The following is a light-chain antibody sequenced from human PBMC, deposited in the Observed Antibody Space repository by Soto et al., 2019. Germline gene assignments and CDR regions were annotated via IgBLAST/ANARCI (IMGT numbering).Light chain of an antibody. Sequence: QSVLTQPPSVSGSPGHSVTISCTGTSSDVGSYNRVSWYQQPPGTAPKLMIYEVSHRPSGVPDRFSGSKSDNTASLTISGLQAEDEADYYCSSYASSNTLVFGGGTKVTVL. CDR1: SSDVGSYNR. V-gene: IGLV2-18*02. CDR3: SSYASSNTLV. J-gene: IGLJ2*01. CDR2: EVS.